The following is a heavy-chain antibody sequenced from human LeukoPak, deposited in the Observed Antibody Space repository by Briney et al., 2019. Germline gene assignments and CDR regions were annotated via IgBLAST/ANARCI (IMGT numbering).Heavy chain of an antibody. V-gene: IGHV1-2*02. CDR2: INPHSGGS. Sequence: ASVKVSCKASGYTFTGYYMHWVRQAPGQGLEWVGWINPHSGGSKYAQKFQGRVTMTRDTSISTAYMELSRLRSDDTAVYYCARDLAVTTPGNWFDPWGQGTLVTVSS. D-gene: IGHD4-17*01. J-gene: IGHJ5*02. CDR3: ARDLAVTTPGNWFDP. CDR1: GYTFTGYY.